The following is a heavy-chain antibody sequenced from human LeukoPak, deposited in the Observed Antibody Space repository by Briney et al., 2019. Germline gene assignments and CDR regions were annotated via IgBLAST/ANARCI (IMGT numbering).Heavy chain of an antibody. V-gene: IGHV3-7*01. CDR3: ARVGSRGGY. CDR2: IKKDGSEK. Sequence: GGSLRLSCAASGFTFSSYWMSRVRQAPGKGLEWVANIKKDGSEKYYVDSVRGRFTLSRDNAKNSLYLQMNSLRAEDTAVYYCARVGSRGGYWGQGTLVTVSS. CDR1: GFTFSSYW. D-gene: IGHD1-26*01. J-gene: IGHJ4*02.